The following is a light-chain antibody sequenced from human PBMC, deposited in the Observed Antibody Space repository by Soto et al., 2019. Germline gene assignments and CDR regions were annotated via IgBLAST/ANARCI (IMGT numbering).Light chain of an antibody. CDR3: KSYTSSKTLV. V-gene: IGLV2-14*01. Sequence: QSALTQPASVSGSPGQSITISCTGTSSDVGGYNFVSWYQQHPGKAPKLLIYDVTNRPSGVSNRFSGSKSGNTASLTISGLQAEDEADYYCKSYTSSKTLVFGGGTKLTGL. CDR1: SSDVGGYNF. CDR2: DVT. J-gene: IGLJ2*01.